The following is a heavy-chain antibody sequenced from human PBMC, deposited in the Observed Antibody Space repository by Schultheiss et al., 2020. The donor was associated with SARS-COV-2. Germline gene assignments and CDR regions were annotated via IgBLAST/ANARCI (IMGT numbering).Heavy chain of an antibody. CDR1: GFTFSSYW. CDR3: VKEGEEMGTS. D-gene: IGHD1-1*01. Sequence: GGSLRLSCAASGFTFSSYWMDWVRQAPGEGLEWVSYINSHGTTEYYPDSVKGRFIISRDNAKNSLDLQMNSLRVDDTAVYYCVKEGEEMGTSWGQGTLVTVSS. V-gene: IGHV3-48*01. J-gene: IGHJ4*02. CDR2: INSHGTTE.